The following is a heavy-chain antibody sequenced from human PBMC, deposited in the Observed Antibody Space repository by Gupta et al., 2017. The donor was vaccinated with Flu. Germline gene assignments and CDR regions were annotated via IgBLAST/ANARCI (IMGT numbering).Heavy chain of an antibody. CDR2: IYHGGNT. Sequence: QVQLQESGPGLVTPSETLSLTCAVSGYSISSGSYWGWIRQPPGKGLEWIGNIYHGGNTYYNPSLKSRVTISIDTSRDQFSLKLTSVTAADTAMYYCARGPVAVRGVIPRRFDYWGQGTLVTVSS. V-gene: IGHV4-38-2*01. J-gene: IGHJ4*02. D-gene: IGHD3-10*01. CDR1: GYSISSGSY. CDR3: ARGPVAVRGVIPRRFDY.